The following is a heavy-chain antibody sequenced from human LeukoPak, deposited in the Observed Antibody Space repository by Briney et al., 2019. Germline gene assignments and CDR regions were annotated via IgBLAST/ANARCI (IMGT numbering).Heavy chain of an antibody. Sequence: HPSETLSLTCTVSGGSISSSSYYWGWIRQAPGKGLEWVANIKQGGSEKYYVDSVKGRFTISRDNAKNSLYLQMNSLRAEDTAVYYCASGAPGAFDIWGQGTMVTVSS. V-gene: IGHV3-7*01. CDR2: IKQGGSEK. D-gene: IGHD7-27*01. CDR1: GGSISSSSYY. CDR3: ASGAPGAFDI. J-gene: IGHJ3*02.